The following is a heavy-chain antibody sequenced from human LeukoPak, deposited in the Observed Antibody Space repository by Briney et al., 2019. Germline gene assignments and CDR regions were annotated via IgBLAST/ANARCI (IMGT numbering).Heavy chain of an antibody. D-gene: IGHD2-2*01. V-gene: IGHV3-66*01. CDR1: GFTVSSTY. J-gene: IGHJ4*02. Sequence: GGSLRLSCAASGFTVSSTYMNWVRQAPGKGLEWVSVITSGGNSYYSDSVKGRFTISRDNSKNTLYLQTNSLRAEDTAVYYCARGQCSSPSCRYFDYWGQGTLVTVSS. CDR2: ITSGGNS. CDR3: ARGQCSSPSCRYFDY.